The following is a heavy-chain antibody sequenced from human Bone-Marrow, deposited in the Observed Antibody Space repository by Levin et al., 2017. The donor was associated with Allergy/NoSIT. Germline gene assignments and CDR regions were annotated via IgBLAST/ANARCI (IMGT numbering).Heavy chain of an antibody. D-gene: IGHD2-8*01. CDR1: GFIFSTYD. J-gene: IGHJ5*02. CDR3: ARDAVTSGRFNWFDP. CDR2: FSYDGSKK. V-gene: IGHV3-30-3*01. Sequence: GGSLRLSCTASGFIFSTYDMHWVRQAPGKGLEWVAIFSYDGSKKYYADSVKGRFTISRDNSKNTLYLEMNSLRAEDTAVYYCARDAVTSGRFNWFDPWGQGTLVTVSS.